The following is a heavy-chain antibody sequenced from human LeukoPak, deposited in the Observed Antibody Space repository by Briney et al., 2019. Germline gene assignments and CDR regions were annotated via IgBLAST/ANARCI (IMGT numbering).Heavy chain of an antibody. D-gene: IGHD3-3*01. CDR1: GFTFSSYG. Sequence: GGSLRLSCAASGFTFSSYGMHWVRQAPGKGLEWVAFIRYDGSNKYYADSVKGRFTISRDNSKNTLYLQMNSLRAEDTAVYYCAVLGYDFWSGYYEWGQGTLVTVSS. J-gene: IGHJ4*02. CDR3: AVLGYDFWSGYYE. CDR2: IRYDGSNK. V-gene: IGHV3-30*02.